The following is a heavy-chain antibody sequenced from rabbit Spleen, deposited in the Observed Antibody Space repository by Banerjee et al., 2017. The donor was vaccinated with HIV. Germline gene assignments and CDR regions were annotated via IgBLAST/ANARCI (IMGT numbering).Heavy chain of an antibody. CDR3: ARDTSSSFSSYGMDL. CDR1: GFSFSSHLY. Sequence: QEQLEESGGDLVKPEGSLTLTCTASGFSFSSHLYMCWVRQAPGKGLELIACIYGATGSSAWYANWPKGRFTISKASSTTVTLQMTSLTAADTATYFCARDTSSSFSSYGMDLWGPPWSPS. J-gene: IGHJ6*01. D-gene: IGHD1-1*01. CDR2: IYGATGSSA. V-gene: IGHV1S45*01.